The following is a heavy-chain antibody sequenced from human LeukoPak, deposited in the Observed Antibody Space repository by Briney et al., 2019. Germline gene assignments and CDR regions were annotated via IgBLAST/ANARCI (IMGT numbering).Heavy chain of an antibody. Sequence: ASVKVSCKASGYTFTSYDINWVRQATGQGLEWMGWMNPNSGNTGYAQKFQGRVTMTRNTSISTAYMELSSLRSEDTAVYYCARELMTTVTCYFDYWGQGTLVTVSS. CDR2: MNPNSGNT. D-gene: IGHD4-11*01. CDR3: ARELMTTVTCYFDY. J-gene: IGHJ4*02. V-gene: IGHV1-8*01. CDR1: GYTFTSYD.